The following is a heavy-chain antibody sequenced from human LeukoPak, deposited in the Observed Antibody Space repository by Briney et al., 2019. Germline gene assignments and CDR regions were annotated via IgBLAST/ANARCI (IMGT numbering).Heavy chain of an antibody. CDR3: ARENSFGSRSYIFDS. CDR2: INPNSGDT. J-gene: IGHJ4*02. D-gene: IGHD3-10*01. CDR1: SYTFTDNS. V-gene: IGHV1-2*02. Sequence: ASVKVSCKASSYTFTDNSIHWVRQAPGQGPQWMGWINPNSGDTHYARNFQDRVTLTRDTSLSTAYMELTSLRSDDTAMYYCARENSFGSRSYIFDSWGQGTLVTVSS.